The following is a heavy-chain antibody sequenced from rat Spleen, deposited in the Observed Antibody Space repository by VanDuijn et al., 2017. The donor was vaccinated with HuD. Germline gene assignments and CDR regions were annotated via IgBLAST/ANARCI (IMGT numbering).Heavy chain of an antibody. D-gene: IGHD1-9*01. V-gene: IGHV5-7*01. Sequence: EVQLVESGGGLVQPGRSLKLSCAASGFTFSDYNMAWVRRAPKKGLEWVATISYGDSSGHSGTYYRDSVKGRFTISRDNAKSTLSLQMDSLRSEDTATYYCARRHYGYTDYFDYWGQGVMVTVSS. J-gene: IGHJ2*01. CDR2: ISYGDSSGHSGT. CDR3: ARRHYGYTDYFDY. CDR1: GFTFSDYN.